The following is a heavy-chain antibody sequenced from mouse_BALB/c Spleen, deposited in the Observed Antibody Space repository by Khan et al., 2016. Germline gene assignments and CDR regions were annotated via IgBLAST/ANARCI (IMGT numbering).Heavy chain of an antibody. V-gene: IGHV6-6*01. J-gene: IGHJ3*01. Sequence: EVQLEESGGGLVQPGGSMKLSCAASGFTFSDAWMDWVRQSPEKGLEWVAEIRSKANNHATYYAESVQGRFTISRDDSKSSVYLQMNTVEADDTCSDYCTRGGTGSWFACRAQGILFAVSA. CDR2: IRSKANNHAT. CDR3: TRGGTGSWFAC. CDR1: GFTFSDAW. D-gene: IGHD4-1*01.